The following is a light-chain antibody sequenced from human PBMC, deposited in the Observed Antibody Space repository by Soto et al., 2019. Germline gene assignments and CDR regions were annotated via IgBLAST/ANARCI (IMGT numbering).Light chain of an antibody. Sequence: DIQMTQSPFTLSASVGDRVTITCRASQSINARLAWHQQKPGKAPKVLIYDASNSESGVPSRFSGSGSGREFTLTISSLQPDDFATYYCQQYNSYPWTFGQGTKVEIK. CDR2: DAS. J-gene: IGKJ1*01. CDR3: QQYNSYPWT. CDR1: QSINAR. V-gene: IGKV1-5*01.